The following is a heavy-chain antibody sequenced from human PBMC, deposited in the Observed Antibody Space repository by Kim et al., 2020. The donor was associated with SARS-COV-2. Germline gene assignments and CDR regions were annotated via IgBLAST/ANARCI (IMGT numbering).Heavy chain of an antibody. V-gene: IGHV4-34*01. J-gene: IGHJ6*02. Sequence: SETLSLTCAVYGGSFSGYYWSWIRQPPGKGLEWIGEINHSGSTNYNPSLKSRVTISVDTSKNQFSLKLSSVTAADTAVYYCARIPTYSSSWPRGVRGMDVWGQGTTVTVSS. CDR1: GGSFSGYY. D-gene: IGHD6-13*01. CDR3: ARIPTYSSSWPRGVRGMDV. CDR2: INHSGST.